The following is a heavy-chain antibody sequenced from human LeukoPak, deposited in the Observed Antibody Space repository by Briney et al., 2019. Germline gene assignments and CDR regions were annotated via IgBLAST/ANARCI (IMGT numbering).Heavy chain of an antibody. J-gene: IGHJ3*02. V-gene: IGHV3-21*01. Sequence: GGSLRLSCAASGFTFSSYSMNWVRQAPGKGLEWVSSISSSSSYIYYADSVKGRFTISRDNAKNSLYLQMNSLRAEDTAVYYCARDRGTVTTWSDAFDIWGQGTLVTVSS. CDR2: ISSSSSYI. D-gene: IGHD4-17*01. CDR3: ARDRGTVTTWSDAFDI. CDR1: GFTFSSYS.